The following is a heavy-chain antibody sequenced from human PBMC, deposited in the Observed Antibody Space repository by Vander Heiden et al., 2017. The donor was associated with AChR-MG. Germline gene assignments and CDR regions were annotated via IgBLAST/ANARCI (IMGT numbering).Heavy chain of an antibody. CDR3: ASTRPIFGHWLDP. CDR1: GFTVGDTY. D-gene: IGHD3-3*01. CDR2: IYIGGST. J-gene: IGHJ5*02. V-gene: IGHV3-53*01. Sequence: VHLVQSGGGLAQPGGSLRLSCSASGFTVGDTYMNWVRQAPGKGLEWVSVIYIGGSTFHADSVRGRFTISRDNSKNTVYLQMNSLRPEDTAVYYCASTRPIFGHWLDPWGPGTLVTVSS.